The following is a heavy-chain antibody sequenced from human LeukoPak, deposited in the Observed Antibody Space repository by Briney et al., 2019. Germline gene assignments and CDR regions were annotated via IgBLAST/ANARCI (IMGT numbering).Heavy chain of an antibody. J-gene: IGHJ5*02. Sequence: GSLRLSCSASGLTVSTNYLTWVRQAPGKGLEWVSVIYSGGNPYYADSVKGRFTISRDNSKNTLYLQMNSLRADDTAVYYCTRGPVGGFDAWGQGTLVTVSS. CDR2: IYSGGNP. CDR3: TRGPVGGFDA. CDR1: GLTVSTNY. D-gene: IGHD1-26*01. V-gene: IGHV3-53*01.